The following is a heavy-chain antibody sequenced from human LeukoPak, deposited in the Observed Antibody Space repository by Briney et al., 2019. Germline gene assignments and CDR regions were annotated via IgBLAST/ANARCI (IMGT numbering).Heavy chain of an antibody. CDR3: ARDILTGSRPFPFDY. D-gene: IGHD3-9*01. CDR2: IRSSSSYI. Sequence: GGSLRLSCAASGFTFSSYSMNWVRQAPGKGLEWVSSIRSSSSYIYYADSVKGRFTISRDNAKNSLYLQMNSLRAEDTAVYYCARDILTGSRPFPFDYWGQGTLVTVSS. V-gene: IGHV3-21*01. CDR1: GFTFSSYS. J-gene: IGHJ4*02.